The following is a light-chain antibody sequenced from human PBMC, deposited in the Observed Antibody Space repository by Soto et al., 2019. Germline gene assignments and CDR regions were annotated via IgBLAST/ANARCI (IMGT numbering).Light chain of an antibody. CDR1: QSVNQK. CDR3: RQFNNWPHT. J-gene: IGKJ5*01. Sequence: IVLTQSPATLSVSPGERATLSCRASQSVNQKLGWYQQKPGQAPRLLIYAASYRATGIPARFSGSGSGTEYTLTISNLQAEDFAVYYCRQFNNWPHTFGQGTRLEIK. CDR2: AAS. V-gene: IGKV3-15*01.